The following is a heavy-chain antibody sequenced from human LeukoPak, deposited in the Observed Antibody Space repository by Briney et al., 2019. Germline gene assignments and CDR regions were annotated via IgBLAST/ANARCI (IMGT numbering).Heavy chain of an antibody. V-gene: IGHV3-23*01. CDR1: GFTFSSYA. Sequence: PGGSLRLSCAASGFTFSSYAMSWVRQTPGKGLEWVSAISGSGGSTYYADSVKGRFTISRDNSKNTLYLQMNSLRAEDTAVYYCAKDLGIVVVPAALFDYWGQGTLVTVSS. CDR3: AKDLGIVVVPAALFDY. D-gene: IGHD2-2*03. CDR2: ISGSGGST. J-gene: IGHJ4*02.